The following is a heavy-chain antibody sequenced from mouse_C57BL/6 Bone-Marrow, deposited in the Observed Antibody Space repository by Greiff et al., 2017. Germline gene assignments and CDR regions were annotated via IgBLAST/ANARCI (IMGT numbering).Heavy chain of an antibody. CDR3: ARSGGWLLRRFYYAMDY. J-gene: IGHJ4*01. Sequence: VQLQQPGTELVKPGASVKLSCKASGYTFTSYWMHWVKQRPGQGLEWIGNINPSNGGTNYNEKFKSKATLTVDKSSSTAYMQLSSLTSEDSAVYYCARSGGWLLRRFYYAMDYWGQGTSVTVSS. D-gene: IGHD2-3*01. V-gene: IGHV1-53*01. CDR2: INPSNGGT. CDR1: GYTFTSYW.